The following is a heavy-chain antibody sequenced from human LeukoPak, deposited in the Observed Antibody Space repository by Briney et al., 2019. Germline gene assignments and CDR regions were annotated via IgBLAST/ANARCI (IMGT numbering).Heavy chain of an antibody. V-gene: IGHV3-48*03. CDR1: GFTFSTYE. Sequence: PGGSLRLSCAASGFTFSTYEMNWVRQAPGKGLEWVSYISSTGSNIYYADSVKGRFTISRDNAKNSLYLLMNSLRTEDTAVYYCAVTYYYDGSGDYWGQGTLVTVSS. D-gene: IGHD3-22*01. CDR2: ISSTGSNI. J-gene: IGHJ4*02. CDR3: AVTYYYDGSGDY.